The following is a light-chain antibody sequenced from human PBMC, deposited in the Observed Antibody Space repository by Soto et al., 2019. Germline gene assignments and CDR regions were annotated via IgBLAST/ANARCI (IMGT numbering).Light chain of an antibody. CDR1: SSNIGSNY. CDR3: AAWDDRLSGGV. Sequence: QSVLTQPPSASGTPGQRVTISCSGSSSNIGSNYVYWYQQLPGTAPKLLIYRNNQQPSGVPERFSGSKAGTSAPQAISGPWSDDDDDYYCAAWDDRLSGGVFGGGTKLTVL. V-gene: IGLV1-47*03. CDR2: RNN. J-gene: IGLJ3*02.